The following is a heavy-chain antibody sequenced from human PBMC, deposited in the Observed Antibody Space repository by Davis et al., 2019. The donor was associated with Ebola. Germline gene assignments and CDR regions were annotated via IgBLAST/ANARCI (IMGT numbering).Heavy chain of an antibody. CDR3: ARGKPRFDSSAFDY. Sequence: GGSLRLSCAASGFTFSSYWMSWVRQAPGKGLEWVANIKQDGSEKYYVDSVKGRFTISRDNAKNSLYLQMNSLRAEDTAVYYCARGKPRFDSSAFDYWGQGTLVTVSS. J-gene: IGHJ4*02. V-gene: IGHV3-7*03. CDR2: IKQDGSEK. D-gene: IGHD3-22*01. CDR1: GFTFSSYW.